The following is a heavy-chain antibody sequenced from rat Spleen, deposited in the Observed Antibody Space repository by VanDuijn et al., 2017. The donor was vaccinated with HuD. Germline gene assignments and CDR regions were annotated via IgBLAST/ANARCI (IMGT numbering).Heavy chain of an antibody. CDR3: AKVHNNYYNWFAY. Sequence: EVQLVESGGGLVQPGRSLKLSCVASGFTFSNYYMAWVRQAPTKGLEWVAYIRTGGGNTYYRDSVEGRFIISRDDAKSTLYLQMDSLRSEDTATYYCAKVHNNYYNWFAYWGQGTLVTVSS. CDR1: GFTFSNYY. V-gene: IGHV5-25*01. D-gene: IGHD1-10*01. CDR2: IRTGGGNT. J-gene: IGHJ3*01.